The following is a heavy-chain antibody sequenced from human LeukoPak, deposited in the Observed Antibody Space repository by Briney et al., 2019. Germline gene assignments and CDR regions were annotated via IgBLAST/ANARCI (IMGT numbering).Heavy chain of an antibody. V-gene: IGHV3-21*01. D-gene: IGHD6-19*01. J-gene: IGHJ4*02. CDR1: GFSFSNYA. CDR2: ISSSSSYI. Sequence: PGGSLRLSCAAYGFSFSNYAMSWVRQAPGKGLEWVSSISSSSSYIYYADSVKGRFTISRDNAKSSLYLQMNSLRAEDAAVYYCARKSLYSSGWDFDYWGQGTLVTVSS. CDR3: ARKSLYSSGWDFDY.